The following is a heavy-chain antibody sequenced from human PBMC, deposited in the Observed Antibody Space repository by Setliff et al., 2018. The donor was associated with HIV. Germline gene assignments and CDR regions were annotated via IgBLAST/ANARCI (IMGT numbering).Heavy chain of an antibody. CDR1: GGSITSSTYY. Sequence: SETLSLTCTVSGGSITSSTYYWDWIRQPPGKGLEWIGSIFYSGSTYYNPSVKSRVTISIDTSKNQFSLRLSSVTAADTAGYYCARDHKYYYDSSGLDYWGQGTLVTVSS. D-gene: IGHD3-22*01. J-gene: IGHJ4*02. CDR2: IFYSGST. CDR3: ARDHKYYYDSSGLDY. V-gene: IGHV4-39*07.